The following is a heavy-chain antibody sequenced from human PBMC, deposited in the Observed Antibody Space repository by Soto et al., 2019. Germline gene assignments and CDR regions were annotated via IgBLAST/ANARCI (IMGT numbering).Heavy chain of an antibody. J-gene: IGHJ4*02. CDR1: GGTFNNYT. Sequence: WASVKVSCKASGGTFNNYTINWVRQAPGQGLEWMGGVIPIFGTPNYAQKFQVRVTITADISTSTIYMELGSLRSEDTAVYYCARDAFALQLWSPFDYWGQGTVVTVSS. CDR3: ARDAFALQLWSPFDY. D-gene: IGHD5-18*01. V-gene: IGHV1-69*06. CDR2: VIPIFGTP.